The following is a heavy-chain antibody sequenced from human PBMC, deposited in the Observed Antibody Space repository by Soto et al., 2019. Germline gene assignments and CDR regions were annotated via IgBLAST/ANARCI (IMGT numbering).Heavy chain of an antibody. Sequence: GGSLRLSCAASGFTFSGSAMHWVRQASWKGLEWVGRIRSKANSYATAYAASVKGRFTISRDDSKNTAYLQMNSLKTEDTAVYYCTRTIFGGPGGYYYYGMDVWGQGTTVTVSS. J-gene: IGHJ6*02. CDR3: TRTIFGGPGGYYYYGMDV. CDR1: GFTFSGSA. CDR2: IRSKANSYAT. D-gene: IGHD3-3*01. V-gene: IGHV3-73*01.